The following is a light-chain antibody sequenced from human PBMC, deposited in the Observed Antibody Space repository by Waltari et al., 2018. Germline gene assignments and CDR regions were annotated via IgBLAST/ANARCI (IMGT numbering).Light chain of an antibody. V-gene: IGLV3-1*01. CDR1: KLGDKY. J-gene: IGLJ1*01. Sequence: SYELTQPPSVSVSPGQTASITCSGDKLGDKYACWYQQKQGQSPVLVIYQDSKRTSWIPELFSGSNSGNTATLTISGTQAMDDADYYCQAWDSSTFYVFGTGTKVTVL. CDR3: QAWDSSTFYV. CDR2: QDS.